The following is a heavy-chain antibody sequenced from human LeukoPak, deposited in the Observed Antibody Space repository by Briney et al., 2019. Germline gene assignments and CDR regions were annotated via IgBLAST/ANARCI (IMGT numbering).Heavy chain of an antibody. CDR2: IYYSGRT. V-gene: IGHV4-39*07. CDR3: ARVEYSRQVDY. CDR1: GGSISSSSYY. D-gene: IGHD6-6*01. Sequence: SETLSLTCTVSGGSISSSSYYWGWIRQPPGKGLEWIGSIYYSGRTYYNPSLKSRVTISVDTSKNQLSLRLSSVTAADTAVYYCARVEYSRQVDYWGQGTLVTVSS. J-gene: IGHJ4*02.